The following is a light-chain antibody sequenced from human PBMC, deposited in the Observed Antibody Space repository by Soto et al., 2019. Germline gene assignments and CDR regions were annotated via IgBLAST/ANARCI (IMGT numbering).Light chain of an antibody. J-gene: IGLJ1*01. CDR1: SSDVGGYNY. CDR2: EVS. V-gene: IGLV2-14*01. CDR3: SSYTSSSTLCV. Sequence: QSALTQPASVSGSPGQSITISCTGTSSDVGGYNYVSWYQQHPGKAPKLMLYEVSNRSSGIYNRFSGSTSGNTASLTISGLQAEDEADYYCSSYTSSSTLCVFGTGTKLTVL.